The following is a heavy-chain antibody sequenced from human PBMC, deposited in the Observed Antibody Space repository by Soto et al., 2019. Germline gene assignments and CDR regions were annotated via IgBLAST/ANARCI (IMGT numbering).Heavy chain of an antibody. CDR3: ARDSYSSGWYLNYYYYYGMDV. CDR2: IYYSGST. J-gene: IGHJ6*02. CDR1: GGSISSYY. Sequence: QVQLQESGPGLVKPSETLSLTCTVSGGSISSYYWSWIRQPPGKGLEWIGYIYYSGSTNYNPSLTSRVTLSVDTSKNQFSLKLSSVTAAATAVYYCARDSYSSGWYLNYYYYYGMDVWGQGTTVTVSS. V-gene: IGHV4-59*01. D-gene: IGHD6-19*01.